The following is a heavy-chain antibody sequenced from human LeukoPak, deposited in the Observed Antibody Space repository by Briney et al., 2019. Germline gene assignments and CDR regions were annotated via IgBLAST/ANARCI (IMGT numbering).Heavy chain of an antibody. J-gene: IGHJ4*02. Sequence: GSLRLSCAASGFTFSRSWMHWVRQAPGKGLVWVSRINDDGSTTSYADSVKGRFTISRDNAKNTLYLQMNSLRAEDTAVYYCARGPAANSGNYYVGDYWGQGTLVTVSS. CDR3: ARGPAANSGNYYVGDY. CDR2: INDDGSTT. CDR1: GFTFSRSW. D-gene: IGHD1-26*01. V-gene: IGHV3-74*01.